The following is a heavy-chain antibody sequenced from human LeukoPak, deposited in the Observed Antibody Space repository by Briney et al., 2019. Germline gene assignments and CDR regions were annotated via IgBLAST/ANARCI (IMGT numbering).Heavy chain of an antibody. D-gene: IGHD6-13*01. Sequence: GGSLRLSCAASGFGFDDYAMHWVRQAPGKGLEWVSLISGDGDSTYYADSVKGRFTISRDNSKDSLYLQMNSLRTEDTALYYCAKDTDITPSGISGFFGFWGQGTLVTVSS. CDR2: ISGDGDST. CDR1: GFGFDDYA. V-gene: IGHV3-43*02. CDR3: AKDTDITPSGISGFFGF. J-gene: IGHJ4*02.